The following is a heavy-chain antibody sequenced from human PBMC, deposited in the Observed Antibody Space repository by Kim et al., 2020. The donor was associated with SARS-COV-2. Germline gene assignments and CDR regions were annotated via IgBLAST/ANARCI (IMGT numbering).Heavy chain of an antibody. V-gene: IGHV3-21*01. CDR1: GFTFSSYS. D-gene: IGHD6-13*01. CDR3: ATRSSLSYGMDV. Sequence: GGSLRLSCAASGFTFSSYSMNWVRQAPGKGLEWVSSISSSSSYIYYAVSVKGRFTISRDNAKKSLYLQMNSLRAEDTAVYYCATRSSLSYGMDVWGQGTTVTVSS. CDR2: ISSSSSYI. J-gene: IGHJ6*02.